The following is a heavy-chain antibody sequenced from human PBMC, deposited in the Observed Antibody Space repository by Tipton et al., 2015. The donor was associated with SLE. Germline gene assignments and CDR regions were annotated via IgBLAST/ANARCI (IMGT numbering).Heavy chain of an antibody. CDR2: IYYSGST. V-gene: IGHV4-39*01. CDR3: ARHGVFGVVISYYFDY. J-gene: IGHJ4*02. D-gene: IGHD3-3*01. Sequence: TLSLTCTVSGGSISSSSYYWGWIRQPPGKGLEWIGSIYYSGSTSYNPSLKSRVTISVDTSKNQFSLKLTSVTAADTAVYYCARHGVFGVVISYYFDYWGQGTLVTVSS. CDR1: GGSISSSSYY.